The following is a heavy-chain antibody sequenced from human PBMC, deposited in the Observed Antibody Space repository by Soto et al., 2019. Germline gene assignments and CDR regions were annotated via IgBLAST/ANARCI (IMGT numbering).Heavy chain of an antibody. J-gene: IGHJ4*02. D-gene: IGHD5-12*01. Sequence: QVQLQESGPGLVKPSETLSLSCTVSGGSMSGQHWCWIRQPPGKGLEWIGHHRDSRSYNPSLKSRVTISTDTSKNQFSLKLSSVTAADTAVYDCATYSVGEGGRGYWGQGTLVIVSS. CDR1: GGSMSGQH. CDR3: ATYSVGEGGRGY. CDR2: HRDSR. V-gene: IGHV4-59*08.